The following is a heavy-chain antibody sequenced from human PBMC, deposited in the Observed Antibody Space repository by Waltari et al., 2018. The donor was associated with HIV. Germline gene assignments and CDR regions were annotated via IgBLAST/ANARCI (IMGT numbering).Heavy chain of an antibody. Sequence: VQLKQWGAGLLKPSETLSLTCAVYGGSFRGSFWTWLRQSPGEGLEWIGEMNYSGNTKYNPSLKSRVSMSVDTSLNQVSLKLSSVTAADTAVYYCASLHITTSGTEFDFWGQGTVVTVSS. V-gene: IGHV4-34*02. J-gene: IGHJ4*02. CDR3: ASLHITTSGTEFDF. CDR2: MNYSGNT. D-gene: IGHD1-1*01. CDR1: GGSFRGSF.